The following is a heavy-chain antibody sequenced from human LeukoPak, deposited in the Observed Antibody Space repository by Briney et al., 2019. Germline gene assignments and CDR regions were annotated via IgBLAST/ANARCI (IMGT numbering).Heavy chain of an antibody. CDR1: GFTFSSYG. CDR3: ARHQRGGSSSPLFYFDY. D-gene: IGHD1-26*01. CDR2: IWFDGTNK. Sequence: GGSLGLSCVASGFTFSSYGIHWVRQAPGKGLEWVAVIWFDGTNKYYADSVKGRFTISRDNSKNTLYLQVNSLRAEDTAVYYCARHQRGGSSSPLFYFDYWGQGTLVTVSS. V-gene: IGHV3-33*01. J-gene: IGHJ4*02.